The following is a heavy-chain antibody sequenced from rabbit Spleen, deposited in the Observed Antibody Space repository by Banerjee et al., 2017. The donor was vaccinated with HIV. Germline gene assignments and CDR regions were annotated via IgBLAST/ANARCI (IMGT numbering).Heavy chain of an antibody. Sequence: QEQLVESGGGLVKPEGSLTLTCKASGFSFSDRDVMCWVRQAPGKGLEWIACIYAGGSGTTYYASWAKGRFTISKTSSTTVTLQMTSLTAADTATYFCARLGHADYPYAYGLKLWGPGTLVTVS. CDR1: GFSFSDRDV. V-gene: IGHV1S45*01. CDR2: IYAGGSGTT. J-gene: IGHJ4*01. CDR3: ARLGHADYPYAYGLKL. D-gene: IGHD6-1*01.